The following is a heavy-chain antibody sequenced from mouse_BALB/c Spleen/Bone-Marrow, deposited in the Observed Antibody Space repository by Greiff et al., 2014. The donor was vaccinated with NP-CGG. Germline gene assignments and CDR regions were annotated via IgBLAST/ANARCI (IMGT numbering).Heavy chain of an antibody. V-gene: IGHV5-6-2*01. CDR3: TRHTAAWYFDV. D-gene: IGHD1-2*01. CDR2: INTNGGTT. J-gene: IGHJ1*01. CDR1: GFTFSSYY. Sequence: EVKVEESGGGLVKLGGSLKLSCAASGFTFSSYYMSWVRQTPEKRLELVATINTNGGTTYYPDTVKGRFTISRDNAKNTLYLQMSSLKSEDTAVYYGTRHTAAWYFDVWGAGTTVTVSS.